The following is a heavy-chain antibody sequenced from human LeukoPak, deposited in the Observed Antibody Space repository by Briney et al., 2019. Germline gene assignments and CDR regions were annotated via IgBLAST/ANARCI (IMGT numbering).Heavy chain of an antibody. CDR2: IHYTGSA. D-gene: IGHD1-1*01. Sequence: PSETLSLTCAVSRYSISSGYSWGWIRQPPGKGLEWIGNIHYTGSAYYNPSLKSRVTISLDTSKNHFSLELTSVTATDTAVYYCARVLGGTTSWFDPWGQGTLVTVSS. CDR1: RYSISSGYS. CDR3: ARVLGGTTSWFDP. J-gene: IGHJ5*02. V-gene: IGHV4-38-2*01.